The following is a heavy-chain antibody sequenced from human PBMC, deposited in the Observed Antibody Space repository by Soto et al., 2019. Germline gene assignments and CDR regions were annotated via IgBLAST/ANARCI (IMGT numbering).Heavy chain of an antibody. J-gene: IGHJ4*01. Sequence: EVQLLEYGGGLVQPGGSLRLSCAASGFTFSSYAMSWVRQAPGKGLEWVSAISGSGGSTYYADSVKGRFTISRDNSKNTLYLQMNSLTAEDTAVYYCAKYGDPMVRVPGDYWGHGSLVTVSS. CDR3: AKYGDPMVRVPGDY. CDR1: GFTFSSYA. CDR2: ISGSGGST. D-gene: IGHD3-10*01. V-gene: IGHV3-23*01.